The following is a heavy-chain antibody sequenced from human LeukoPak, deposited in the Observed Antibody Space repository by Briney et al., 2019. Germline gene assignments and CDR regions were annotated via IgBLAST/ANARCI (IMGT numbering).Heavy chain of an antibody. CDR1: GGSISSSSYY. V-gene: IGHV4-39*07. J-gene: IGHJ3*01. Sequence: SETLSLTCTVSGGSISSSSYYWGWIRQPPGKGLEWIGEINHSGSTNYNPSLKSRVSISVDTSKNQFSLRLSSVTAADTAVYYCARETEKQWQYWGQGTMVTVSS. CDR2: INHSGST. CDR3: ARETEKQWQY. D-gene: IGHD6-19*01.